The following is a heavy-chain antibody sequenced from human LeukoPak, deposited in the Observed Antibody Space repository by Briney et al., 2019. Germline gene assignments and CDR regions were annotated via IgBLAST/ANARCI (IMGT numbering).Heavy chain of an antibody. CDR2: IYYSGST. CDR3: ARDWGSSSWYSDAFDI. V-gene: IGHV4-31*03. J-gene: IGHJ3*02. D-gene: IGHD6-13*01. Sequence: SQTLSLTCTVSGGSISSGGYYWSWIRQHPGKGLEWIGYIYYSGSTYYNPSLKSRVTISVDTSKNQFSLKLSSVTAADTAVYYCARDWGSSSWYSDAFDIWGQGTMVTVSS. CDR1: GGSISSGGYY.